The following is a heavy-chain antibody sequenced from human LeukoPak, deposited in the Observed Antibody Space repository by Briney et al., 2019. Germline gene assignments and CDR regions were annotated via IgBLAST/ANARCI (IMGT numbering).Heavy chain of an antibody. J-gene: IGHJ3*02. CDR1: GFTFSSYA. CDR2: ISGSGGST. V-gene: IGHV3-23*01. Sequence: PGGSLRLSCAASGFTFSSYAMSWVRQAPGKGLEWVSAISGSGGSTYYADSVKGRFTISRDNSKNTLYLQMNSLRAEDTAVYYCAKDYYGSGSYFPHGAFDIWGQGTMVTVSS. D-gene: IGHD3-10*01. CDR3: AKDYYGSGSYFPHGAFDI.